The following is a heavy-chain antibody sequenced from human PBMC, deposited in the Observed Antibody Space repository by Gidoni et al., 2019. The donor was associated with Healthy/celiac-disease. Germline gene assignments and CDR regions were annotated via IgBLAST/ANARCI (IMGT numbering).Heavy chain of an antibody. CDR1: GYSFTRDW. J-gene: IGHJ6*02. CDR2: IYPRDSDT. CDR3: AKSTMTTLGYYGMDV. Sequence: EVDLVQSGAEVKKPGDSLKISCKGSGYSFTRDWIAWVRQMPGKGLECMGIIYPRDSDTRYSPSFKGQVTISVDKSVDTAYLQWSSLKASDTAIYYCAKSTMTTLGYYGMDVWGQGTTVSVSS. V-gene: IGHV5-51*01. D-gene: IGHD4-17*01.